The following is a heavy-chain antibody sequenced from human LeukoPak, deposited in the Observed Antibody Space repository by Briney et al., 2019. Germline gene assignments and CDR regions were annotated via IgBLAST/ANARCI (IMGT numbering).Heavy chain of an antibody. V-gene: IGHV3-74*01. CDR3: ARENIRWPLAFDI. CDR1: GFTFSSYW. D-gene: IGHD5-24*01. J-gene: IGHJ3*02. CDR2: INTDGSST. Sequence: PGGSLRLSCAASGFTFSSYWMHWVRQVPGKGLVWVSRINTDGSSTRYADSVKGRFTISRDNAKNTLYLQMDSLRAEDTAVYYCARENIRWPLAFDIWGQGTMVTVSS.